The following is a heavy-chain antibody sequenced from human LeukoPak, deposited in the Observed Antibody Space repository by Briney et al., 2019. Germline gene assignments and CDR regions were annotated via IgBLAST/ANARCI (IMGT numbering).Heavy chain of an antibody. J-gene: IGHJ6*03. CDR1: GFTFSSYS. D-gene: IGHD6-13*01. CDR2: ISGSGGST. Sequence: GGSLRLSCAASGFTFSSYSMNWVRQAPGKGLEWVSAISGSGGSTYYADSVKGRFTISRDNSKNTLYLQMNSLRAEDTAVYYCAKYDSSWDYYYMDVWGKGTTVTVSS. CDR3: AKYDSSWDYYYMDV. V-gene: IGHV3-23*01.